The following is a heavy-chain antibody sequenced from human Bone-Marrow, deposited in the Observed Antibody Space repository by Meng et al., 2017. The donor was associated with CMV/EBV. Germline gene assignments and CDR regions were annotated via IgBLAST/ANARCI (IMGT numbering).Heavy chain of an antibody. CDR3: ARPAVAGNYYYYGMDV. CDR1: GGTFSSYA. D-gene: IGHD6-19*01. V-gene: IGHV1-69*05. J-gene: IGHJ6*02. Sequence: SVKVSCKASGGTFSSYAISWVRQAPGQGLEWMGGIIPSFGTANYAQKFQGRVTITTDESTSTAYMELSSWRSEDTAVYYCARPAVAGNYYYYGMDVWGQGTTVTVSS. CDR2: IIPSFGTA.